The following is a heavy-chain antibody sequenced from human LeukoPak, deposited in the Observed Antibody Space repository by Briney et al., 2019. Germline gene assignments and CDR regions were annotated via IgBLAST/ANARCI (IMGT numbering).Heavy chain of an antibody. CDR3: ARAYSSGWYKIYYYYYMDV. J-gene: IGHJ6*03. CDR2: MNPNSGNT. D-gene: IGHD6-19*01. V-gene: IGHV1-8*01. Sequence: GASAKVSCKASGYTFTSYDINWVRQATGQGLEWIGWMNPNSGNTGYAQKFQGRVTMTRNTSISTAYMELSSLRSEDTAVYYCARAYSSGWYKIYYYYYMDVWGKGTTVTISS. CDR1: GYTFTSYD.